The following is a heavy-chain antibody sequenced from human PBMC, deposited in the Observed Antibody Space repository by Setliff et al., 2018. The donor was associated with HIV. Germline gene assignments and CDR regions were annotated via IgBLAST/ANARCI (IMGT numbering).Heavy chain of an antibody. D-gene: IGHD3-3*01. Sequence: ASVKVSCKASGYTFTTYAMHWVRQAPGQRLEWMGWINAGNDNTKYSQKFQGRVTITSDTSASTAYMELSSLRSEDTAVYYCARGGSITIFGVVPWAFGIWGHGTMVTVSS. CDR2: INAGNDNT. J-gene: IGHJ3*02. V-gene: IGHV1-3*01. CDR3: ARGGSITIFGVVPWAFGI. CDR1: GYTFTTYA.